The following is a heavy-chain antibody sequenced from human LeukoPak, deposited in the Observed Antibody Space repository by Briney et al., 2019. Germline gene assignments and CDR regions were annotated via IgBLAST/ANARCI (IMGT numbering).Heavy chain of an antibody. CDR1: GGSISSSSYY. CDR3: ARVDYYDSSYAFDI. V-gene: IGHV4-39*01. CDR2: IYYSGST. Sequence: PSETLSLTCTVSGGSISSSSYYWGWIRQPPGKGLEWIGSIYYSGSTYYNPSLKSRVTISVDTSKNQFSLKLSSVTAADTAVYYCARVDYYDSSYAFDIWGQGTMVTVSS. D-gene: IGHD3-22*01. J-gene: IGHJ3*02.